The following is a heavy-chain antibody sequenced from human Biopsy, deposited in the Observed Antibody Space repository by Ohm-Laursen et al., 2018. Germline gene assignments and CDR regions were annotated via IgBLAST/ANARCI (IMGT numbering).Heavy chain of an antibody. CDR1: GFSFSDKY. D-gene: IGHD5-12*01. J-gene: IGHJ4*02. V-gene: IGHV3-11*01. Sequence: SLRLSCTAPGFSFSDKYMSWFRQAPGKGLEWVSYISRENIVYYADSVKGRFIISWDNAKNSVHLQMSSLRAEDTAVYFCASPTFYASGYIDVGYGYWGQGTLVTVSS. CDR2: ISRENIV. CDR3: ASPTFYASGYIDVGYGY.